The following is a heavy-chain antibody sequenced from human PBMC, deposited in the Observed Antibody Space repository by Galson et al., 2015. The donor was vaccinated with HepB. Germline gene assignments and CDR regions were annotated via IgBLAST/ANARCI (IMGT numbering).Heavy chain of an antibody. J-gene: IGHJ5*02. D-gene: IGHD4-17*01. CDR3: ARDNGDYGGPNYYDP. V-gene: IGHV1-69*13. CDR1: GITFSRLS. CDR2: SIPFFGTS. Sequence: SVKVSCKASGITFSRLSVTWVRQAPGQGLEWMGTSIPFFGTSNYAQRFQGRVAMTADESTTTVYMELSSLRSDDTAVYYCARDNGDYGGPNYYDPWGQGTLVTVSS.